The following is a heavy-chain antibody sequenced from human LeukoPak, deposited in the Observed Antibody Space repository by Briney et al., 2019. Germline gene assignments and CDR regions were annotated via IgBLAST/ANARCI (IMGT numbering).Heavy chain of an antibody. D-gene: IGHD4-17*01. V-gene: IGHV4-34*01. Sequence: SETLSLTCAVYGGSFSGYYWSWTRQPPGKGLEWIGEINHSGSTNYNPSLKSRVTISVDTSKNQFSLKLSSVTAADTAVYYCASLPTADYGMDVWGQGTTVTVSS. CDR3: ASLPTADYGMDV. J-gene: IGHJ6*02. CDR2: INHSGST. CDR1: GGSFSGYY.